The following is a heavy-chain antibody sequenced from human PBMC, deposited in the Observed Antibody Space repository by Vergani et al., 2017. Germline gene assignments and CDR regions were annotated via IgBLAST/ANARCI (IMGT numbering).Heavy chain of an antibody. J-gene: IGHJ4*02. CDR1: GGSISSYY. V-gene: IGHV4-4*07. D-gene: IGHD6-19*01. CDR3: AREGAGLGRNSSGWYSHFYSDGSVSERKKRFDY. CDR2: IYTSGST. Sequence: QVQLQESGPGLVKPSETLSLTCTVSGGSISSYYWSWIRQPAGKGLEWIGRIYTSGSTNYNPSLKSRVTMSVETSKNQSPLKLSSVTAADTAVYYCAREGAGLGRNSSGWYSHFYSDGSVSERKKRFDYWGQGTLVTVSS.